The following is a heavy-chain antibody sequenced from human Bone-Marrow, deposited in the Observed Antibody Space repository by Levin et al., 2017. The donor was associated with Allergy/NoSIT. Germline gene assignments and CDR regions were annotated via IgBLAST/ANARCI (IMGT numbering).Heavy chain of an antibody. J-gene: IGHJ4*02. CDR3: VVTWH. Sequence: ETLSLTCAASGFTVYNNYMSWVRQAPGKGLECVSLIYSNGDTRYADSVKGRFTISRDKSKNTLYLQMNSLRAEDTAVYYCVVTWHWGQRTLVTVSS. CDR2: IYSNGDT. CDR1: GFTVYNNY. D-gene: IGHD2-21*01. V-gene: IGHV3-53*01.